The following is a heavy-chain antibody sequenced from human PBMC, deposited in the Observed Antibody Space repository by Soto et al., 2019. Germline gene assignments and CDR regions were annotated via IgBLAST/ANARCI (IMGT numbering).Heavy chain of an antibody. V-gene: IGHV4-34*01. D-gene: IGHD4-17*01. J-gene: IGHJ4*02. CDR2: INHSGST. CDR1: GGSFIGYY. Sequence: SETLSVTCGVFGGSFIGYYWSWISQPPGKGLEWIGEINHSGSTNYNPSLKSRVTISVDTSKNQFSLKLSSVTAADTAVYYCARGSTVIYFDYWGQGTLVTVSS. CDR3: ARGSTVIYFDY.